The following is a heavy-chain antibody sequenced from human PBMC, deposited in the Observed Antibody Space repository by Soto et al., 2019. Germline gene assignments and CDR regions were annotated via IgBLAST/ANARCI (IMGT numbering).Heavy chain of an antibody. CDR2: VKSKADGGKA. CDR3: NSYPYFWGGHTPL. D-gene: IGHD3-3*01. CDR1: GFSITNTW. J-gene: IGHJ4*02. V-gene: IGHV3-15*07. Sequence: EVQLVESGGGLVQPGGSLRLSFAASGFSITNTWMHWVRQAPGKGLEWVGRVKSKADGGKADYAAPVKGRFTVSRDDSKNTQYLQMNSLKMEDTAVYYCNSYPYFWGGHTPLWGQGTLVTVSS.